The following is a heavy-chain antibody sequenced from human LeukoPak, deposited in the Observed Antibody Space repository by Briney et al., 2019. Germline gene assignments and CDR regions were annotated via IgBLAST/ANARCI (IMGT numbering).Heavy chain of an antibody. V-gene: IGHV3-72*01. CDR2: TRNKTNSGIT. CDR1: GFTFSDHY. D-gene: IGHD1-26*01. J-gene: IGHJ4*02. CDR3: AKLSGSYYPDY. Sequence: PGGSLRLSCAASGFTFSDHYMDWVRQAPGKGLEWVGRTRNKTNSGITQYAASVKGRFTISRDDSKNSLYLQMISLKTEDTAVYYCAKLSGSYYPDYWGQGTLVTVSS.